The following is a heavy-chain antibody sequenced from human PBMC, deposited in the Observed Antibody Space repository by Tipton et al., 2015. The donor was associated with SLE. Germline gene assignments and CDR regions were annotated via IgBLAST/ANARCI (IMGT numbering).Heavy chain of an antibody. CDR2: IYYSGST. CDR3: ARGGGIRFLEWDYYYMDV. D-gene: IGHD3-3*01. J-gene: IGHJ6*03. V-gene: IGHV4-59*01. Sequence: TLSLTCTVSGGSISSYYWSWIRQPPGKGLEWIGYIYYSGSTNYNPSLKSRVTISVETSKNQFSLKLSSVTAADTAVYYRARGGGIRFLEWDYYYMDVWGKGTTVTVSS. CDR1: GGSISSYY.